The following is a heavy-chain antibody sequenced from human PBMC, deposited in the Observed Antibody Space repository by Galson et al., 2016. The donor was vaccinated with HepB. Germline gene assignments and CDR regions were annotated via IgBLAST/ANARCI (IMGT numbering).Heavy chain of an antibody. CDR3: ARDSDTSGLHWYFDL. J-gene: IGHJ2*01. D-gene: IGHD3-22*01. V-gene: IGHV3-33*08. CDR1: GFTSSSYG. Sequence: SLRLSCAASGFTSSSYGMHWVRQAPGKGLEWVADIWSNGNNKYYADSVRGRFSVSRDQAKNTLYMQMNSLRAEDTAVYYCARDSDTSGLHWYFDLWGRGTLVTVSS. CDR2: IWSNGNNK.